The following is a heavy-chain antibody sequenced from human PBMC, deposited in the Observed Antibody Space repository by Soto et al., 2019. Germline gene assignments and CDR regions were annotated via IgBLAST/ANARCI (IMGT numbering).Heavy chain of an antibody. CDR2: ISSSSSYI. CDR3: ARGLVNGDYNSYYYYYGMDV. CDR1: GFTFSSYS. V-gene: IGHV3-21*01. D-gene: IGHD4-17*01. Sequence: GGSLRLSCAASGFTFSSYSMNWVRQAPGKGLEWVSSISSSSSYIYYADSVKGRFTISRDNAKNSLYLQMNSLRAEDTAVYYCARGLVNGDYNSYYYYYGMDVWGQGTTVTVSS. J-gene: IGHJ6*02.